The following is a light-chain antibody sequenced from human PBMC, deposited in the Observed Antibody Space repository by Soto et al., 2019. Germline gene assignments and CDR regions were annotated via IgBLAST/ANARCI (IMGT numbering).Light chain of an antibody. CDR1: QGISSY. CDR2: AAS. J-gene: IGKJ4*01. Sequence: AIRMTQSPSSLSASTGDRVTITCRASQGISSYLAWYQQKPGKAPKLLLYAASTLQSGVPSRFSGSGSGTDFTLTISCLQSEDFATYYCQQYYSYPFRTFGGGTKVEIK. CDR3: QQYYSYPFRT. V-gene: IGKV1-8*01.